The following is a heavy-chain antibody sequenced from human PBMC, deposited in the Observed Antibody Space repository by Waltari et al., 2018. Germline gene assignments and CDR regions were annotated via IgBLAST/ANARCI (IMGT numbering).Heavy chain of an antibody. D-gene: IGHD6-19*01. Sequence: QVQLVQSGAEVKKPGASVKVSCTLSESTFTSYDITWVRQATGQGLERMGWMNPKSGNKGNAQKFQGRGTITRNTSISTAYMELSSLRSEDTAVYYCARSRSGWYKGFVYWGQGTLVTVSS. J-gene: IGHJ4*02. CDR1: ESTFTSYD. CDR3: ARSRSGWYKGFVY. V-gene: IGHV1-8*03. CDR2: MNPKSGNK.